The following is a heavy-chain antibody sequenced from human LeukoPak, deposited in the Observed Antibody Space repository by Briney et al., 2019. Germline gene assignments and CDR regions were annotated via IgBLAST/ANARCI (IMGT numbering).Heavy chain of an antibody. Sequence: SETLSLTCIVSGGSIRSYYWSWIRQSPGKGLEWIGCIHYSGSTNYNPSLKSRVAISVDTSKNQFSLNLNSVTAADTAIYYCARRDPDSEGVDVWGQGTTVTVSS. CDR3: ARRDPDSEGVDV. J-gene: IGHJ6*02. V-gene: IGHV4-59*01. CDR1: GGSIRSYY. CDR2: IHYSGST. D-gene: IGHD1-26*01.